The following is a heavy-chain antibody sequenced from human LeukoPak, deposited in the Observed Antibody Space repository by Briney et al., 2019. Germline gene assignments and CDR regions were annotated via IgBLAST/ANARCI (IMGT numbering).Heavy chain of an antibody. CDR2: INHSGST. Sequence: SETLSLTCAVYGGSFSGYYWSWIRQPPGKGLEWIGEINHSGSTNYNPSLKSRVTISVDTSKNQFSLKLSSVTAADTAVYYCARGGDSGSFAATSRCWFDPWGRGTLVTVSS. CDR3: ARGGDSGSFAATSRCWFDP. V-gene: IGHV4-34*01. J-gene: IGHJ5*02. CDR1: GGSFSGYY. D-gene: IGHD1-26*01.